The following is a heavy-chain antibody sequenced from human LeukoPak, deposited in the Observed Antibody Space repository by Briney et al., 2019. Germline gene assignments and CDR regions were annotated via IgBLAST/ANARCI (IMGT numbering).Heavy chain of an antibody. J-gene: IGHJ6*02. D-gene: IGHD5-18*01. CDR1: GYTFSAYN. V-gene: IGHV1-2*02. CDR3: ARDPSAMGPPDV. CDR2: INPNSGGT. Sequence: ASVKVSCKASGYTFSAYNMHWVRQAPGQGLEWMGWINPNSGGTNCAQKFQGRVTMTRDTSISTAFMELSSLRSDDTAVYYCARDPSAMGPPDVWGQGTTVTVSS.